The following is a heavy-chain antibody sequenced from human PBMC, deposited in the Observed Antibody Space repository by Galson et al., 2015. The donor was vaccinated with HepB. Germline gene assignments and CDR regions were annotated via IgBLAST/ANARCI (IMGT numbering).Heavy chain of an antibody. V-gene: IGHV1-69*13. J-gene: IGHJ3*02. CDR1: GGTFSSYA. CDR3: ASLGIAHDGEGAFDI. D-gene: IGHD6-13*01. CDR2: IIPIFGTA. Sequence: SVKVSCKASGGTFSSYAISWVRQAPGQGLEWMGGIIPIFGTASYAQKFQGRVTITADESTSTAYMELSSLRSEDTAVYYCASLGIAHDGEGAFDIWGQGTMVTVSS.